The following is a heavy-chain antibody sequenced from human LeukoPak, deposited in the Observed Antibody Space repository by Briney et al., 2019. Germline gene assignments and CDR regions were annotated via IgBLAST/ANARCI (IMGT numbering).Heavy chain of an antibody. V-gene: IGHV3-30*03. CDR3: AGGPTAMAALDY. Sequence: GGSLRLSCAASGFTFSSYGMHWVRQAPGKGLEWVAVISYDGSNKYCADSVKGRFTISRDNSKNTLYLQMNSLRAEDTAVYYCAGGPTAMAALDYWGQGTLVTVSS. CDR2: ISYDGSNK. J-gene: IGHJ4*02. CDR1: GFTFSSYG. D-gene: IGHD5-18*01.